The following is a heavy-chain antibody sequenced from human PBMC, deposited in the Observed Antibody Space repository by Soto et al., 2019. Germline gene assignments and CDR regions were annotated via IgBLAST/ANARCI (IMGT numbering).Heavy chain of an antibody. Sequence: EVQLVESGGGLVQPGGSLRLSCAASGFSFSSYSLTWVRRAPGKGLECVSYISSTSKNTIYYADSVKGRFTISRDNAQNSLYLQMNSLRDEDTAVYYCARGYASGIYYDWGQGTLVTVSS. D-gene: IGHD3-10*01. CDR3: ARGYASGIYYD. V-gene: IGHV3-48*02. CDR1: GFSFSSYS. CDR2: ISSTSKNTI. J-gene: IGHJ4*02.